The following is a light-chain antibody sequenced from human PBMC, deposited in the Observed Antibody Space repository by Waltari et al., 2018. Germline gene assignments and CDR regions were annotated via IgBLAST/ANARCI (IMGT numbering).Light chain of an antibody. V-gene: IGLV2-14*01. J-gene: IGLJ3*02. Sequence: QSALTQPASVSGSPGQSITISCTGTSSDLGGYNYVSLYQQHPGKALKLMIYDVSNRASGVSNRLSGSKSGNTASLTISGLQAEDEADYFCSSYTSSSTWVFGGGTKLTVL. CDR3: SSYTSSSTWV. CDR1: SSDLGGYNY. CDR2: DVS.